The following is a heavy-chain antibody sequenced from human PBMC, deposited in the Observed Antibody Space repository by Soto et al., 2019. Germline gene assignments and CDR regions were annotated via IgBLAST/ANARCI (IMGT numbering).Heavy chain of an antibody. CDR1: GGTFRNIA. CDR2: IIPIFGTT. V-gene: IGHV1-69*15. Sequence: QVQLVQSGAEVKKPGSSWKSSSKAPGGTFRNIAITWGGQAPGQAFEGVGRIIPIFGTTNVAQKFQGRVTITADESTTTANMELSGLRSDDTAVYYCAKDGGADGYFGNWLDPWGQGTLVTVSS. CDR3: AKDGGADGYFGNWLDP. J-gene: IGHJ5*02. D-gene: IGHD5-12*01.